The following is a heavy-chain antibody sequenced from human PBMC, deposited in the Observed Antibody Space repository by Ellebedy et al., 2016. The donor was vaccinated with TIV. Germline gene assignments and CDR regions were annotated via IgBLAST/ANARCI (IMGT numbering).Heavy chain of an antibody. CDR1: GFTFSSYG. D-gene: IGHD5-24*01. J-gene: IGHJ4*02. CDR3: AREVQPLSTKFDY. V-gene: IGHV3-33*01. CDR2: IWYDGSNK. Sequence: GESLKISCAASGFTFSSYGMHWVRQAPGKGLEWVAVIWYDGSNKYYADSVKGRFTISRDNSENTLYLQMNSLRAEDTAVYYCAREVQPLSTKFDYWGQGTLVTVSS.